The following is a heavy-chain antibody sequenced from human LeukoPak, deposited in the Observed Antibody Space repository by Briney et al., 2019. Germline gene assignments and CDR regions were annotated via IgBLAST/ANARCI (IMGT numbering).Heavy chain of an antibody. J-gene: IGHJ5*01. Sequence: SQTLSLTCAVSGDSVSSNIASWNWIRQSPSGALERLGRTYYRSKWSNTYAGSVKSRITINPDTSKNEFSLQLHSVTPEDTAVYFCARDPDSGNEWGPFDSWGQGTLVTVSS. CDR1: GDSVSSNIAS. D-gene: IGHD6-25*01. V-gene: IGHV6-1*01. CDR2: TYYRSKWSN. CDR3: ARDPDSGNEWGPFDS.